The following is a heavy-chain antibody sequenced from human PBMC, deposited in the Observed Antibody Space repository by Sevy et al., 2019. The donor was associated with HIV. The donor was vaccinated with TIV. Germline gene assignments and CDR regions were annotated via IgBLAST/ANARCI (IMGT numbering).Heavy chain of an antibody. Sequence: GGSLRLSCIASGFIYGDYAMNWVRQAPGKGLEWVGFIRRKAFGGTTQYAPSVKGRFTISRDDSKSIAYLQMNSLKTEDTAVYYCTRGGSMTILSPWDYWGQGTLVTVSS. J-gene: IGHJ4*02. CDR3: TRGGSMTILSPWDY. D-gene: IGHD3-3*01. CDR2: IRRKAFGGTT. V-gene: IGHV3-49*04. CDR1: GFIYGDYA.